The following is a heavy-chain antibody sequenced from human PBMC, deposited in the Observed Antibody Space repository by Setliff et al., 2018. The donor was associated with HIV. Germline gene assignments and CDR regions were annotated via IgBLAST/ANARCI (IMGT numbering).Heavy chain of an antibody. CDR2: SAHDGGTQ. D-gene: IGHD2-2*01. CDR3: ARGHRTSDAFDV. Sequence: GGSLRLPCAASGLTFSTNDMHWVRHVPGKGLQWVAVSAHDGGTQYYADSVLCRFTISRDNSKNTLDLQMNSLRVDDTAIYYCARGHRTSDAFDVWGQGTMVTVSS. V-gene: IGHV3-30*03. J-gene: IGHJ3*01. CDR1: GLTFSTND.